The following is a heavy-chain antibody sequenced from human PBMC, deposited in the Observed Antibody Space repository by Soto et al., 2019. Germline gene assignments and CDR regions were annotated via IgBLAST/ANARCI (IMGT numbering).Heavy chain of an antibody. Sequence: QVQLVQSGAEVKKPGASVKVSCKASGYTFTSYAMHWVRQAPGQRLEWMGWINAGNGNTKYSQKFQGRVTINRDTSAITAYMELSSLRSEDTAVYYCARAPGGYSGYGDVWGQGTLVTVSS. CDR3: ARAPGGYSGYGDV. V-gene: IGHV1-3*01. J-gene: IGHJ4*02. CDR1: GYTFTSYA. CDR2: INAGNGNT. D-gene: IGHD5-12*01.